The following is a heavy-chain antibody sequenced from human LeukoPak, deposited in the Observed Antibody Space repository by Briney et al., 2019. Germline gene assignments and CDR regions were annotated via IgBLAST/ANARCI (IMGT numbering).Heavy chain of an antibody. D-gene: IGHD3-9*01. CDR3: ARLNYPVRYFDWLLQKYYFDY. CDR2: INHSGST. V-gene: IGHV4-34*01. J-gene: IGHJ4*02. CDR1: GGSFSGYY. Sequence: SETLSLTCAVYGGSFSGYYWSWIRQPPGKGLEWIGEINHSGSTNYNPSLKSRVTISVDTSKNQFSLKLSSVTAADTAVYYCARLNYPVRYFDWLLQKYYFDYWGQGTLVTVSS.